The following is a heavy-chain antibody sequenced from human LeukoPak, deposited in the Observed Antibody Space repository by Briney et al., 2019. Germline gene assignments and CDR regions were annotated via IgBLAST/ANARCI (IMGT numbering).Heavy chain of an antibody. CDR3: ARDDSSSSGGVYYYYYMDV. V-gene: IGHV4-4*07. D-gene: IGHD6-6*01. CDR2: IYTSGST. Sequence: SETLSLTCTVSGGSISSYYWSWIRQPAGKGLEWIGRIYTSGSTNYNPSLKSRVTISVDTSKNQFSLKLSSVTAADTAVYYCARDDSSSSGGVYYYYYMDVWGKGTTVTVSS. J-gene: IGHJ6*03. CDR1: GGSISSYY.